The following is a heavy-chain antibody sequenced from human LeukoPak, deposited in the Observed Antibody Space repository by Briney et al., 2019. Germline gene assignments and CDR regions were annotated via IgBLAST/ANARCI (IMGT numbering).Heavy chain of an antibody. Sequence: SETLSLTCSVSGDSISTSSYYWGWIRQPPGKGLEWVGSVFHSGNTYYNPSLKSRLTISADTSKNQFSLTLTSVTAADTAVYFCARGPYSYDSSGAFDIWGQGTMVTVSS. CDR2: VFHSGNT. CDR1: GDSISTSSYY. V-gene: IGHV4-39*07. D-gene: IGHD3-22*01. J-gene: IGHJ3*02. CDR3: ARGPYSYDSSGAFDI.